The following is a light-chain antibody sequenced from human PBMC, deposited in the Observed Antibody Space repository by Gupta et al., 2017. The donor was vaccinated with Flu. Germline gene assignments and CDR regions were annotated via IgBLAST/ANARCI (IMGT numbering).Light chain of an antibody. V-gene: IGLV1-44*01. CDR2: SNN. Sequence: QSVLTQPPSASGTPGQRVTISCSGGSSNIGSNTVNWYQHLPGTAPKLLIYSNNQRPSGIPDRFSGSKSGTSAALATSGLQAEDEADYYCAAWDDSRNGYVFGTGTKATVL. CDR1: SSNIGSNT. CDR3: AAWDDSRNGYV. J-gene: IGLJ1*01.